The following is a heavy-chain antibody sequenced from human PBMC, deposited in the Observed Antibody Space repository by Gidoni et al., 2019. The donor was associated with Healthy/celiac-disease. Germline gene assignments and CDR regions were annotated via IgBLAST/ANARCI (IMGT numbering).Heavy chain of an antibody. CDR1: GGSFSGYY. CDR2: INHSGST. CDR3: ARGEQQLVAPLDY. V-gene: IGHV4-34*01. D-gene: IGHD6-13*01. Sequence: QVQLQQWGAGLLKPSETLSLTCAVYGGSFSGYYWSGIRQPPGKGLEWIGEINHSGSTNYNPSLKSRVTISVDTSKNQFSLKLSSVTAADTAVYYCARGEQQLVAPLDYWGQGTLVTVSS. J-gene: IGHJ4*02.